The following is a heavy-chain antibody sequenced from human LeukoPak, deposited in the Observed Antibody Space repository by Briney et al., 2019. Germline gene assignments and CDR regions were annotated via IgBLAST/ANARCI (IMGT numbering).Heavy chain of an antibody. CDR3: AKVRTPFLTGYYY. J-gene: IGHJ4*02. CDR2: ISGSGGST. D-gene: IGHD3-9*01. V-gene: IGHV3-23*01. CDR1: GFTFSTYA. Sequence: GGSLRLSCAASGFTFSTYAMSWVRQAPGKGLEWVSVISGSGGSTYYADSVKGRFTTSRDNSKNTLYLQMNSLRAEDTAVYYCAKVRTPFLTGYYYWGQGTLVTVSS.